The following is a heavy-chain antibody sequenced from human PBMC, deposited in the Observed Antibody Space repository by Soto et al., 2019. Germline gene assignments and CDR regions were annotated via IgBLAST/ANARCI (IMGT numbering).Heavy chain of an antibody. V-gene: IGHV4-39*01. CDR1: GGSISSNSYS. J-gene: IGHJ6*02. D-gene: IGHD2-15*01. Sequence: SDTLSLTCSVSGGSISSNSYSWGWIRQPPGKGLEWIWTLYSSRDTYYNPSLKSRVTISADTSQNQFSLDLTSVTATDTAVYFCARHPGYCSGGSCNGQYTLDVWGQGTTVTVS. CDR2: LYSSRDT. CDR3: ARHPGYCSGGSCNGQYTLDV.